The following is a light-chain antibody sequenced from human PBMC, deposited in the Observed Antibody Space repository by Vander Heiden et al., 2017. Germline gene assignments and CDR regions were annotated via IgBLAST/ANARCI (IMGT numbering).Light chain of an antibody. J-gene: IGLJ2*01. Sequence: QSALTQPASVSESPGQSITISCTGASSDIGRYNYVSWYQHHPGKAPKLLIYEVSNRPSGVSNRFSGSKSGNTASLTISGLQAEDEADYYCSSSTSSSTVVFGGGTKVTVL. CDR1: SSDIGRYNY. V-gene: IGLV2-14*01. CDR2: EVS. CDR3: SSSTSSSTVV.